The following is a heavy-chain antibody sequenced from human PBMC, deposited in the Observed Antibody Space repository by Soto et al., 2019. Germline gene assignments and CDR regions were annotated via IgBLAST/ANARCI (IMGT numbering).Heavy chain of an antibody. CDR2: IYYSGST. Sequence: PSETLSLTCTVSGVSISGSRYYWGWIRQPPGRGLEWIGNIYYSGSTYYTPALKSRVTLSVDTSKNQFSLNLNSVTAADTAVYYFARGGTPPSGYGIAYAMDVWGQGTTVTVSS. CDR3: ARGGTPPSGYGIAYAMDV. D-gene: IGHD1-26*01. CDR1: GVSISGSRYY. J-gene: IGHJ6*02. V-gene: IGHV4-39*01.